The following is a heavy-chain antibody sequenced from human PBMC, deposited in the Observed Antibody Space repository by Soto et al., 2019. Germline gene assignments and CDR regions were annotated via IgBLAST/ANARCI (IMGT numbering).Heavy chain of an antibody. V-gene: IGHV3-7*05. CDR2: INLDGSEK. D-gene: IGHD5-18*01. CDR3: ARDGSTSWYSYDYHGMDV. J-gene: IGHJ6*02. CDR1: GFTFRPYW. Sequence: GGSLRLSCAASGFTFRPYWLSWGRQVPGKGQEWVANINLDGSEKNYVDSVKGRFTISRDNARNSLYLQMSSLRAEDTALYYCARDGSTSWYSYDYHGMDVRGPGIMVT.